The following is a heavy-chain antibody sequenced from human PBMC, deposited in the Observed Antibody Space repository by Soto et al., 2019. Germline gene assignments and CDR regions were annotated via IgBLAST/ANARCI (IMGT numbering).Heavy chain of an antibody. CDR1: GFSFSSYW. Sequence: EVQLVESGGGLVQPGGSLRLSCAASGFSFSSYWMHWVSQAPGKGLMWVSGIKTDGGIITYADSVKGRFTISRDNPKNTQYLQMNTLRAEDTAIYYCARVGPGAWYFDLWGRGTLVTVSS. D-gene: IGHD1-26*01. V-gene: IGHV3-74*01. CDR2: IKTDGGII. J-gene: IGHJ2*01. CDR3: ARVGPGAWYFDL.